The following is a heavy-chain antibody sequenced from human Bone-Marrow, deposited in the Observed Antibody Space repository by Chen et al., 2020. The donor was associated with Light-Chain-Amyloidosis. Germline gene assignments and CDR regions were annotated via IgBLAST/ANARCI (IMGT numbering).Heavy chain of an antibody. CDR2: IIHIFGTA. CDR1: VGTFSSYA. CDR3: ARVDDSSGY. D-gene: IGHD3-22*01. J-gene: IGHJ4*02. Sequence: QVQLVQSGAEVKKPGSSVKVSCKTSVGTFSSYAISWVRQATGQGLEWMGGIIHIFGTANYAQKFQGRVTITADESTSTAYMELSSLRSEDTAVYYCARVDDSSGYWGQGTLVTVSS. V-gene: IGHV1-69*01.